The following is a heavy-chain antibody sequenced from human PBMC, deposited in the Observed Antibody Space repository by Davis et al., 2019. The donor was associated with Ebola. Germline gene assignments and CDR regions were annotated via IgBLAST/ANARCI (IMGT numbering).Heavy chain of an antibody. Sequence: MPSETLSLTCTVSGGSISSGGYYWSWIRQHPGKGLEWIGYIYYSGSTYYNPSLKSRVTISVDTPKNQFSLKLSSVTAADTAVYYCARDYWPFCSSTSCYGGNWFDPWGQGTLVTVSS. CDR2: IYYSGST. V-gene: IGHV4-31*03. CDR3: ARDYWPFCSSTSCYGGNWFDP. D-gene: IGHD2-2*01. J-gene: IGHJ5*02. CDR1: GGSISSGGYY.